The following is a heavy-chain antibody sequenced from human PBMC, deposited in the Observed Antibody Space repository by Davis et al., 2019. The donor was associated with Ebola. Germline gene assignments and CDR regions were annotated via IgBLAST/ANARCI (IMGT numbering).Heavy chain of an antibody. J-gene: IGHJ4*02. V-gene: IGHV3-43D*03. D-gene: IGHD2-2*01. CDR2: IRWDGGRT. CDR1: GFTFDDYA. CDR3: AHGPRWCSSTSCSVFDY. Sequence: PGRSLRPSCAASGFTFDDYAMHWVRHAPGNGLEWVSPIRWDGGRTYYADSVKGRFTISRDNSKNSLYLQMNRLRAEDTALYYCAHGPRWCSSTSCSVFDYWGQGTLVTVSS.